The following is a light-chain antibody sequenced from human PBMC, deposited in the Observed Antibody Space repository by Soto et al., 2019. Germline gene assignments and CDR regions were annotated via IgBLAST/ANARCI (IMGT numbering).Light chain of an antibody. CDR3: QQYDNWPWT. CDR1: QIVSSN. V-gene: IGKV3-15*01. Sequence: EIVLTQSPGTLSLSPGARATLSCRASQIVSSNYLAWYQQKPGQAPRLLIHGASSRVTGFPARFSGSGSGTDFTLTISSLQSDDFAVYYCQQYDNWPWTFGQGTKVDIK. J-gene: IGKJ1*01. CDR2: GAS.